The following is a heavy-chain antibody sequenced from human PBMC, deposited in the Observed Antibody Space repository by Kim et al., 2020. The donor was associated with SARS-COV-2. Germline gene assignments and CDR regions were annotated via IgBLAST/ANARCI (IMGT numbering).Heavy chain of an antibody. J-gene: IGHJ4*02. V-gene: IGHV5-10-1*01. CDR1: GYSFTSYW. D-gene: IGHD1-7*01. CDR3: AVELELIGGWGY. CDR2: IDPSDSYT. Sequence: GASLKISCKGSGYSFTSYWISWVRQMPGKGLEWMGRIDPSDSYTNYSPSFQGHVTISADKSISTAYLQWSSLKASDTAMYYCAVELELIGGWGYWGQGTLVTVSS.